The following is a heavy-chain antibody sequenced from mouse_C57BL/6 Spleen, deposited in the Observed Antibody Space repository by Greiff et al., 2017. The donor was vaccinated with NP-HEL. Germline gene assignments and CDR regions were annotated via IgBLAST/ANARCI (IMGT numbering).Heavy chain of an antibody. D-gene: IGHD1-1*01. Sequence: QVQLQQSGAELARPGASVKLSCKASGYTFTSYGISWVKQSTGQGLEWIGEIYPRSGNTYYNEKFKGKATLTADKSSSTAYMELRSLTSEDSAVYFCAREGTTVVAPYYFDYWGQGTTLTVSS. CDR1: GYTFTSYG. J-gene: IGHJ2*01. V-gene: IGHV1-81*01. CDR3: AREGTTVVAPYYFDY. CDR2: IYPRSGNT.